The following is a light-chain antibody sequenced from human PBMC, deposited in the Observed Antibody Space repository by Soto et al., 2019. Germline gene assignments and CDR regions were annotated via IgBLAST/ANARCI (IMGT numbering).Light chain of an antibody. CDR3: SSFTNRKTYV. CDR2: DVN. V-gene: IGLV2-14*01. Sequence: QSALTQPASVSGSPGQSIAISCTGTSSDVGGYNSVSWFQQHPGKAPKLIIYDVNDRPSAVSDRFPGSKSGNTASLTISGLQTEDEADYYCSSFTNRKTYVFGTGTKLTVL. CDR1: SSDVGGYNS. J-gene: IGLJ1*01.